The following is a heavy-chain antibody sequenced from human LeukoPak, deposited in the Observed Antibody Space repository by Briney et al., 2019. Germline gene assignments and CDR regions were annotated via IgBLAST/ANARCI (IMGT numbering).Heavy chain of an antibody. V-gene: IGHV3-9*01. CDR3: ARAYKDRSLAGKKEFFQH. CDR1: GFTFDNYA. CDR2: ISWNSGTI. Sequence: GGSLRLSCAASGFTFDNYAMNWVRQVPGKGLEWISLISWNSGTIGYADSVKGRFTISRDNANNFLYLQMNSLRAEDTALYYCARAYKDRSLAGKKEFFQHWGQGTLVTVPS. D-gene: IGHD6-19*01. J-gene: IGHJ1*01.